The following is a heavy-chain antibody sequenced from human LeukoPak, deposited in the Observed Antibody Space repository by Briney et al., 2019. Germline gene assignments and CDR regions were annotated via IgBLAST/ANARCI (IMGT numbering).Heavy chain of an antibody. CDR1: GFTFSSYW. CDR2: INSDGSST. J-gene: IGHJ4*02. Sequence: AGGSLRLSCAASGFTFSSYWMHWVRQAPGKGLVWVSRINSDGSSTSYADSVKGRFTISRDNAKNTLHLQMNSLRAEDTAVYYCAREDSMIVAVDYWGQGTLVTVSS. CDR3: AREDSMIVAVDY. D-gene: IGHD3-22*01. V-gene: IGHV3-74*01.